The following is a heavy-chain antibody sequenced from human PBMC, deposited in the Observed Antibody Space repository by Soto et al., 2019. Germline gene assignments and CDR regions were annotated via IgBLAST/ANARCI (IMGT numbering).Heavy chain of an antibody. D-gene: IGHD6-19*01. Sequence: PGGSLRLSCVASGFSISTYAMHWVRQAPGKGLEWVAVISSDGTNKYYADSVKGRFTIARDNSKNTVYLYINSLGAEDTALFFCAKDKGSSGWYFDHWGQGTLVTV. V-gene: IGHV3-30*18. CDR3: AKDKGSSGWYFDH. J-gene: IGHJ4*02. CDR1: GFSISTYA. CDR2: ISSDGTNK.